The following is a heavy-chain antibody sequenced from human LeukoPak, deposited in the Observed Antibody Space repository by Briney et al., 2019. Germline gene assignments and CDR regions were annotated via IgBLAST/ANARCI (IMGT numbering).Heavy chain of an antibody. CDR1: GYTFTSYG. CDR3: ARQRQYDFWSGYPDY. CDR2: ISAYNGNT. J-gene: IGHJ4*02. Sequence: ASVKVSFKSSGYTFTSYGISWVRQAPGQGLEWMGWISAYNGNTNYAQKLQGRVTMTTGTSTSTAYMELRSLRSDDTAVYYCARQRQYDFWSGYPDYWGKGTLVTVSS. V-gene: IGHV1-18*01. D-gene: IGHD3-3*01.